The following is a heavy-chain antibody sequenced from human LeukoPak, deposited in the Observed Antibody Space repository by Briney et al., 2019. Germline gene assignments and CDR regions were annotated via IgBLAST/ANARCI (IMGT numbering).Heavy chain of an antibody. CDR1: GGSISSYY. Sequence: SETLSLTCTVSGGSISSYYWSWTRQPPGKGLEWIGYIYSSGSTNYNPSLRSRVTLSVDTSKNQFSLKLSSVTAADTAVYYCARDVYCGGDCSYFDSWGQGTLVTVSS. J-gene: IGHJ4*02. CDR2: IYSSGST. V-gene: IGHV4-59*01. CDR3: ARDVYCGGDCSYFDS. D-gene: IGHD2-21*02.